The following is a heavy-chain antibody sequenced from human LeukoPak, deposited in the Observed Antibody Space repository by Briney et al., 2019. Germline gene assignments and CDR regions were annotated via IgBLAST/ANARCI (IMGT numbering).Heavy chain of an antibody. V-gene: IGHV1-69*02. CDR2: IISILGIA. CDR1: GGTFSSYT. J-gene: IGHJ4*02. CDR3: ASLRVYDSSGYPSYYFDY. Sequence: SVKVSCMASGGTFSSYTISWVRQAPGQGLEWMGRIISILGIANYAQTFQGRVTITADKSTSTAYMELSSLRSEDTAVYYCASLRVYDSSGYPSYYFDYWGQGTLVTVSS. D-gene: IGHD3-22*01.